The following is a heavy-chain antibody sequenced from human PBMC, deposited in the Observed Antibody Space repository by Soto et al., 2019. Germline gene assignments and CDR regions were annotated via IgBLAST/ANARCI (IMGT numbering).Heavy chain of an antibody. CDR3: AKDYRQQLAQFDY. CDR1: GFTFNNFA. D-gene: IGHD6-13*01. V-gene: IGHV3-23*01. Sequence: EVQLLESGGGLVQPGDSLRLSCAASGFTFNNFAMSWVRQAPGKGLEWVSGINDGGATTYYADSMKGRFTISRDNSKDTLFLQMNSLRAEDTAIYYCAKDYRQQLAQFDYWGQGTLVTVSS. J-gene: IGHJ4*02. CDR2: INDGGATT.